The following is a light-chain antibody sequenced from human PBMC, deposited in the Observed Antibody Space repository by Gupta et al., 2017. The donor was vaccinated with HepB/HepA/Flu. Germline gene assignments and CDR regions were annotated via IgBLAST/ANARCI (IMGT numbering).Light chain of an antibody. CDR3: QQRYNWPLT. CDR1: QSISSF. V-gene: IGKV3-11*01. J-gene: IGKJ4*01. CDR2: GAS. Sequence: EIVLTQSPGTLSSSPRERATLTSRASQSISSFLAWYQQTPGQAPRLLIYGASNRAAGIPVRFSGSGSGTDFTVTISNLEPEDCVVYCGQQRYNWPLTFGGGTKVEI.